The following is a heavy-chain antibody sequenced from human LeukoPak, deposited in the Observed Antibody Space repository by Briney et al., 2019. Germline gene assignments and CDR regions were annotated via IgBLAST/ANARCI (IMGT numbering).Heavy chain of an antibody. CDR3: AGMRRPHPYYYYGMDV. J-gene: IGHJ6*02. V-gene: IGHV1-69*13. CDR1: GGTFSSYA. D-gene: IGHD2-8*01. CDR2: IIPIFGTA. Sequence: SVKVSCKASGGTFSSYAISWVRQAPGQGLEWMGGIIPIFGTANYAQKFQGRVTITADESTSTAYMELSSLRSEDTAVYYCAGMRRPHPYYYYGMDVWGQGTTVTVSS.